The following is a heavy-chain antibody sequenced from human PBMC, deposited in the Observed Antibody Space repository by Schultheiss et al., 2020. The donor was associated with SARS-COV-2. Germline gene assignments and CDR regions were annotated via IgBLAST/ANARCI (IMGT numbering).Heavy chain of an antibody. CDR3: ARAVRGKVCVDI. V-gene: IGHV4-59*12. D-gene: IGHD2-21*01. CDR1: GGSFSGYY. CDR2: IYYSGST. Sequence: SETLSLTCAVYGGSFSGYYWSWIRQPPGKGLEWIGYIYYSGSTNYNPSLKSRVTISVDTSKNQFSLQLKSVTPEDTAVYFCARAVRGKVCVDIWGQGTMVTVSS. J-gene: IGHJ3*02.